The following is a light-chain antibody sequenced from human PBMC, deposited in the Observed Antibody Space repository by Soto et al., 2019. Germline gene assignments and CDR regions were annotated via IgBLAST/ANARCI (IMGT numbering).Light chain of an antibody. V-gene: IGKV3-15*01. Sequence: EIVMTQSPATLSVSPEERATLSCRASQSISSELAWYQQKPGQPPRLLIYGASTRANGVPARFTGSGSGSDFTLTISWLQDEDCAVYYCQQGHNWPLTFGQGTRLEI. CDR2: GAS. J-gene: IGKJ2*01. CDR1: QSISSE. CDR3: QQGHNWPLT.